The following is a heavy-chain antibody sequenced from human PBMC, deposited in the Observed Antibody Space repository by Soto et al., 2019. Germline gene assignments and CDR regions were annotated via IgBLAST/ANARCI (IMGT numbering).Heavy chain of an antibody. D-gene: IGHD5-12*01. Sequence: QVQLQQWGAGLLKPSETLSLNCAVNGGSLSGYYWSWIRQPPGKGLEWIGEIKDGGRTNYSPSLKSRATISSDTCNNQFSLRLYSVTAADTGVYYCVRGQEGVVATHWDQGTLVTVSS. CDR1: GGSLSGYY. J-gene: IGHJ4*02. CDR2: IKDGGRT. V-gene: IGHV4-34*01. CDR3: VRGQEGVVATH.